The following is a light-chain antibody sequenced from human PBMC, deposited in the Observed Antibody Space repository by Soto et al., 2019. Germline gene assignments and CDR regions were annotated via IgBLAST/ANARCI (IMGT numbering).Light chain of an antibody. J-gene: IGKJ1*01. V-gene: IGKV1-5*01. CDR3: QQYNSYRWT. Sequence: QMTQSPSTLSASVGDRVTITCRASQSISSWLAWYQQKPGKAPKLLIYDASSLESGVPSRFSGSGSGTEFTLTISSLQPDDFATYYCQQYNSYRWTFGQGTKVDNK. CDR2: DAS. CDR1: QSISSW.